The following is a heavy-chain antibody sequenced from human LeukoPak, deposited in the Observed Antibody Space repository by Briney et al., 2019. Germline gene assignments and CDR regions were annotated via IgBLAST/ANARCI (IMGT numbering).Heavy chain of an antibody. V-gene: IGHV3-30*18. J-gene: IGHJ4*02. Sequence: PGRSLRLSCAASGFTFISYGMRWVRQAPGKGLEGVAVISYDGSNKYYADSVKGRFTISRDNSKNTMYLQMNSLRAEDTAVYYCAKGDVTGSYYGAFDYWGQGTLVTVSS. CDR2: ISYDGSNK. CDR3: AKGDVTGSYYGAFDY. CDR1: GFTFISYG. D-gene: IGHD3-9*01.